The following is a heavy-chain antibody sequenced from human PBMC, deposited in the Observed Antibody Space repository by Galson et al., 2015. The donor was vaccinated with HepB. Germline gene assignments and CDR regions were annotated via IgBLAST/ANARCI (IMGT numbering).Heavy chain of an antibody. D-gene: IGHD6-13*01. CDR3: AKDAYSSSWYPNYYYYMDV. CDR2: ISGSGGST. J-gene: IGHJ6*03. Sequence: SLRLSCAASGFTFSSYAMSWVRQAPGKGLEWVSAISGSGGSTYYADSVKGRFTISRDNSKNTLYLQMNSLRAEDTAVYYCAKDAYSSSWYPNYYYYMDVWGKGTTVTVSS. CDR1: GFTFSSYA. V-gene: IGHV3-23*01.